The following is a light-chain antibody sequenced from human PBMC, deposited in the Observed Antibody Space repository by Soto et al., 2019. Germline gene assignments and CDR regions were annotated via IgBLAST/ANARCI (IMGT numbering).Light chain of an antibody. CDR3: QQYNNSPLT. Sequence: EIVLTHSPATLSVSPGERATLSCRASQSVGSNLAWYQQRPGQPPRLLIYDASTRATGIPARFSGGGSGTEFTLTISSLQSEDFALYYCQQYNNSPLTFGQGTKLQIK. CDR1: QSVGSN. CDR2: DAS. V-gene: IGKV3-15*01. J-gene: IGKJ2*01.